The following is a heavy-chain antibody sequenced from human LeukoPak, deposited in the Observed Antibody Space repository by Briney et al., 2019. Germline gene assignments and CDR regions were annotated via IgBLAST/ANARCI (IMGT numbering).Heavy chain of an antibody. V-gene: IGHV3-15*01. CDR2: VKRKIYGGTT. Sequence: PGGSLRLSCAASGFTFSNAWMTWVRQAPGKGREWVARVKRKIYGGTTDSAAPVKGRFPISRAAEKATVSLEMNSLKIEDTATYYCTTDLVGGHYFEGFAFAIWGQGTMITVSS. CDR3: TTDLVGGHYFEGFAFAI. D-gene: IGHD2/OR15-2a*01. J-gene: IGHJ3*02. CDR1: GFTFSNAW.